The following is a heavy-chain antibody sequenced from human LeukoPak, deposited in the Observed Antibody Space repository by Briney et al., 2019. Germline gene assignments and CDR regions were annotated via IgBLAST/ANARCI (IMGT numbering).Heavy chain of an antibody. CDR2: ITSSSSTI. D-gene: IGHD1-26*01. J-gene: IGHJ4*02. CDR3: AIPNLSGFDY. Sequence: GGSLRLSCAASGFTFSTYSMNWVRQAPGRGLEWVSHITSSSSTIYYADSVKGRFTISRDNAKNSLYLQMNSLRAEDTAVYYCAIPNLSGFDYWGQGTLVTVSS. CDR1: GFTFSTYS. V-gene: IGHV3-48*01.